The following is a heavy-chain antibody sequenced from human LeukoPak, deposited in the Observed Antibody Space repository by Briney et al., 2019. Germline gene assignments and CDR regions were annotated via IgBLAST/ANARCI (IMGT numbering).Heavy chain of an antibody. CDR3: ARLLHDYADSQGYYYYMDV. J-gene: IGHJ6*03. CDR1: GRSISSYY. Sequence: SETLSLTCTVSGRSISSYYWRWIRQPPGKGLEWIGYIYYSGSTNYNPSLKSRVTISVDTSKNQFSLKLSSVTAADTAVYYCARLLHDYADSQGYYYYMDVWGKGTTVTVSS. CDR2: IYYSGST. V-gene: IGHV4-59*08. D-gene: IGHD4-17*01.